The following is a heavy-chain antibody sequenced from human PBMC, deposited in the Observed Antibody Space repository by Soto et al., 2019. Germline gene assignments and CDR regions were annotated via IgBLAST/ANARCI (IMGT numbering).Heavy chain of an antibody. CDR1: GFTFSSYG. Sequence: QVQLVESGGGVVQPGRSLRLSCAASGFTFSSYGMHWVRQAPGKGLEWVAVIWYDGSNKYYADSVKGRFTISRDNSKNTLYLQMNSLRAEDTAVYYCASEAGTRGGFDYWGQGTLVTVSS. CDR3: ASEAGTRGGFDY. J-gene: IGHJ4*02. CDR2: IWYDGSNK. D-gene: IGHD1-1*01. V-gene: IGHV3-33*01.